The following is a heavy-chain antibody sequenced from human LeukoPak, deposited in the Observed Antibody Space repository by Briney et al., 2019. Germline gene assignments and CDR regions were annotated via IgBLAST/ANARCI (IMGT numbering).Heavy chain of an antibody. J-gene: IGHJ4*02. CDR3: TTEGGWELLNFDY. CDR2: IKSKTDGGTT. Sequence: PGGSLRLSCAASGFTFSDAWMSWVRQAPGKGLEWVGRIKSKTDGGTTDYAAPVKGRFTISRDDSKNTLYLQMNSLKTEDTAVYYCTTEGGWELLNFDYWGQGTLVTVSS. CDR1: GFTFSDAW. D-gene: IGHD1-26*01. V-gene: IGHV3-15*01.